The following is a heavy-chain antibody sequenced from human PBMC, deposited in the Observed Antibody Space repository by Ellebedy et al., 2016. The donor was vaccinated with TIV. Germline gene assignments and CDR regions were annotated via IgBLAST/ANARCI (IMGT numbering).Heavy chain of an antibody. CDR1: GFMFNTYN. D-gene: IGHD2-15*01. V-gene: IGHV3-48*02. CDR2: IHRGRSVI. Sequence: GESLKISCAASGFMFNTYNMDWVRQAPGKGLEWVSYIHRGRSVIYYADSVKGRFTISRDNSKNSLYLQMNSLRDEDTAIYYCARDGGVAGETDVWGQGTTVTVSS. J-gene: IGHJ6*02. CDR3: ARDGGVAGETDV.